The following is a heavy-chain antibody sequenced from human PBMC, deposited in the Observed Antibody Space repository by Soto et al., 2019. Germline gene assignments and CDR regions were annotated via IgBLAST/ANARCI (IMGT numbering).Heavy chain of an antibody. V-gene: IGHV3-30*18. J-gene: IGHJ4*02. CDR1: GFTFSHYA. CDR3: AKVDDRSGYYEYYFDY. CDR2: ISFDGSDR. D-gene: IGHD3-22*01. Sequence: GSLRLSCAASGFTFSHYAMHWVRQAPGRGLEWVALISFDGSDRDYPDSVKGRFTISRDNSKNTLFLQMNSLRTEDTAVYYCAKVDDRSGYYEYYFDYWGQGTLVTVSS.